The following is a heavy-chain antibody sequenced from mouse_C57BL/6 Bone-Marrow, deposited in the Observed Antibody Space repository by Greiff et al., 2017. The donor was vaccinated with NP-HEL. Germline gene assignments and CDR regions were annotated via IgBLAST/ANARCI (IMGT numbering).Heavy chain of an antibody. D-gene: IGHD2-1*01. CDR1: GFTFNTYA. V-gene: IGHV10-3*01. CDR3: VRGDYGNLCWYFDV. J-gene: IGHJ1*03. Sequence: EVQLQESGGGLVQPKGSLKLSCAASGFTFNTYAMHWVRQAPGKGLEWVARIRSKSSNYATYYADSVKDRFTISRDDSQSMLYLQMKNLKTEDTAMYYCVRGDYGNLCWYFDVWGTGTTVTVSS. CDR2: IRSKSSNYAT.